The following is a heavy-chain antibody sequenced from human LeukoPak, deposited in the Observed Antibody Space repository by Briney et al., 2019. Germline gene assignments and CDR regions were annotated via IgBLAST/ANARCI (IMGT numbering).Heavy chain of an antibody. V-gene: IGHV3-30*03. J-gene: IGHJ4*02. CDR1: GFTFSTYN. D-gene: IGHD5-24*01. CDR2: ILSDGSKK. Sequence: GGSLRLSCAASGFTFSTYNMHWVRQAPGKGLEWVAVILSDGSKKYYVESVKGRFTISRDNSKNTLYLQMNSLRTEDTAVYYCMATPIDDWGQGTLVTVSS. CDR3: MATPIDD.